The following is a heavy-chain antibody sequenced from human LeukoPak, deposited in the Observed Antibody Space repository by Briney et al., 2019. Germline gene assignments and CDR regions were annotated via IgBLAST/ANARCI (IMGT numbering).Heavy chain of an antibody. J-gene: IGHJ4*02. CDR3: VRREYCTTTSCYIRGMDY. CDR1: GGFIDSSSYY. V-gene: IGHV4-39*01. Sequence: SETLSLTCTVSGGFIDSSSYYWGWIRQPPSKGLEWIGNIYYSCSAHYNPSLRSRVTISVDTSKNQFSLKLSSVTAADTAVYFCVRREYCTTTSCYIRGMDYWGQGTLVTVSS. CDR2: IYYSCSA. D-gene: IGHD2-2*02.